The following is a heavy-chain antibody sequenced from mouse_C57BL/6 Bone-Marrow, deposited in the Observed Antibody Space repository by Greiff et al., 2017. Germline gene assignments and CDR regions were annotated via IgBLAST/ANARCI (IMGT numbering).Heavy chain of an antibody. CDR1: GFNIKNTY. V-gene: IGHV14-3*01. Sequence: EVQLQQSVAELVRPGASVKLSCTASGFNIKNTYIHWVKQRPEQGLEWIGRIDPANGNTKYAPKFQGKATITADTSSNTAYLQLSSLTSEDTAIYYCASLYGSSPLYYFDYWGQGTTLTVSS. CDR2: IDPANGNT. J-gene: IGHJ2*01. D-gene: IGHD1-1*01. CDR3: ASLYGSSPLYYFDY.